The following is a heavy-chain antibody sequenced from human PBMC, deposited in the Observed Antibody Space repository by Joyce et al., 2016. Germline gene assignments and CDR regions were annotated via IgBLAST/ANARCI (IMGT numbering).Heavy chain of an antibody. CDR3: AKDPLAGNSFPEYFQY. CDR2: ISASGGRT. Sequence: EVQLLESGGGLMQPGGSLRLSCAASGFTFDKYAMSWVRQAPGKGLEWVSTISASGGRTYYADSVKGRLAISRDNSKNTLYLQMSGLRADDTAVYYCAKDPLAGNSFPEYFQYWGQGSLVIVSS. J-gene: IGHJ1*01. D-gene: IGHD4-23*01. CDR1: GFTFDKYA. V-gene: IGHV3-23*01.